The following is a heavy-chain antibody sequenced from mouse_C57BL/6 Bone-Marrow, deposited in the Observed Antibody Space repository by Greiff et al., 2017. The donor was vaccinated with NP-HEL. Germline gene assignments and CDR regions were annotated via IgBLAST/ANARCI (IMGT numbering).Heavy chain of an antibody. CDR3: ARFGQLSPAWFAD. Sequence: QVQLLQSGAELARPGASVKMSCKASGYTFTSYTMHWVKQRPGQGLEWIGYINPSSGYTKYNQKFKDKATLTADKSSRTDYMQLSRLTSEDSAVYYWARFGQLSPAWFADWGQATLVTVAA. J-gene: IGHJ3*01. CDR2: INPSSGYT. CDR1: GYTFTSYT. V-gene: IGHV1-4*01. D-gene: IGHD3-2*02.